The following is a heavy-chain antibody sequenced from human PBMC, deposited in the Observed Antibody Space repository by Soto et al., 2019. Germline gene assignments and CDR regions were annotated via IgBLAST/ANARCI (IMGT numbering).Heavy chain of an antibody. CDR2: INSDGSNS. V-gene: IGHV3-74*01. J-gene: IGHJ4*02. CDR1: GFTFSTSW. Sequence: GGSLRLSCAASGFTFSTSWMHWVRQAPGKGLVWVSRINSDGSNSIYADSVKGRFTISRDNAKNTLYLQMNSLRAEDTAVYYCARDMYKSFDYWGQGALVTVSS. CDR3: ARDMYKSFDY. D-gene: IGHD1-20*01.